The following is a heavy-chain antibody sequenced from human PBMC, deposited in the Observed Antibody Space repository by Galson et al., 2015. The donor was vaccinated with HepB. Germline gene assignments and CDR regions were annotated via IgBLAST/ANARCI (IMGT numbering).Heavy chain of an antibody. Sequence: SVKVSCKASGYTFTSYAMHWVRQAPGQRLEWMGWINAGNGNTKYSQKFQGRVTITRDTSASTAYMELSSLRSEDTAVYYCAREFPYCSSTSCPRGWFDPWGQGTLVTVSS. J-gene: IGHJ5*02. CDR2: INAGNGNT. CDR1: GYTFTSYA. D-gene: IGHD2-2*01. V-gene: IGHV1-3*01. CDR3: AREFPYCSSTSCPRGWFDP.